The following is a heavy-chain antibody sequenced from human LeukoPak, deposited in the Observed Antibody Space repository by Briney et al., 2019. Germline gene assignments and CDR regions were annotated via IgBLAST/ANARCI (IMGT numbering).Heavy chain of an antibody. CDR2: IKQDGSEK. J-gene: IGHJ4*02. D-gene: IGHD6-13*01. V-gene: IGHV3-7*01. CDR3: ARDSTLAN. Sequence: GGSLRLSCAAAGFTFSSHWMSWVRQAPGKGLEWLAKIKQDGSEKYYDDSVKRRFTISRENAENSLYLPMTSLRAEDTAVYYCARDSTLANWGQGILVTVSS. CDR1: GFTFSSHW.